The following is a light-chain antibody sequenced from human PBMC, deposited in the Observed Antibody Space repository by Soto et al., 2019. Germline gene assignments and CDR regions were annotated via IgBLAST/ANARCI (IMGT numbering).Light chain of an antibody. CDR2: GNT. CDR3: KSYDTSLRAYV. Sequence: QSLLKQPPSVSGAPGQRVNIFCTGSSSNIGADYHVHWYRQLPGTAPRLLIYGNTNRPSGVPGRFSGSKYGTSASLAITGLQAEDEGNYYCKSYDTSLRAYVFGTGTKVTVL. CDR1: SSNIGADYH. V-gene: IGLV1-40*01. J-gene: IGLJ1*01.